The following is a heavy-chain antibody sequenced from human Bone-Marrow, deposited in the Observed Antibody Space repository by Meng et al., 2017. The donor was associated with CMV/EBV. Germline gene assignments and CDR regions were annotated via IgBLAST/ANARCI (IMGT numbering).Heavy chain of an antibody. Sequence: GGSLRLSCAASGFTFSDYYMSWIRQAPGKGLEWVSYISSSGSTIYYADSVKGRFTISRDNAKNSLYLQMNSLRAEDTAVYYCARDFGVDTAMVTTLNDYWGQGTLVTVPQ. V-gene: IGHV3-11*04. J-gene: IGHJ4*02. CDR3: ARDFGVDTAMVTTLNDY. CDR1: GFTFSDYY. CDR2: ISSSGSTI. D-gene: IGHD5-18*01.